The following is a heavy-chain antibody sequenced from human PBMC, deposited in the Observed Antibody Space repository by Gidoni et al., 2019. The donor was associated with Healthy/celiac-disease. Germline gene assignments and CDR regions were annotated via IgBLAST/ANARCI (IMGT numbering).Heavy chain of an antibody. Sequence: QVQLQQWGAGLLKPSETLSLTCAVYGGSFSGYYWSWIRQPPGKGLEWIGEINHSGSTNYNPSLKSRVTISVDTSKNQFSLKLSSVTAADTAVYYCARVPRTYNWNLDSKGAFDIWGQGTMVTVSS. D-gene: IGHD1-7*01. J-gene: IGHJ3*02. CDR2: INHSGST. V-gene: IGHV4-34*01. CDR3: ARVPRTYNWNLDSKGAFDI. CDR1: GGSFSGYY.